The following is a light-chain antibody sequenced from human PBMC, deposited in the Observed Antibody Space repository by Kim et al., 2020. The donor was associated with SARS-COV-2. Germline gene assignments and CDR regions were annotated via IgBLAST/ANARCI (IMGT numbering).Light chain of an antibody. CDR3: EQHWTSPYT. CDR2: GTS. V-gene: IGKV3-20*01. J-gene: IGKJ2*01. Sequence: EIVLTQSPGTLSLSPGERATLSCRASQTVSIYYFGWYQQKPGQSPRLLIYGTSNRAAGVPDRFRGSVSGSGTDFTLTITGLEAEDFGVYYCEQHWTSPYTFGRGTKLE. CDR1: QTVSIYY.